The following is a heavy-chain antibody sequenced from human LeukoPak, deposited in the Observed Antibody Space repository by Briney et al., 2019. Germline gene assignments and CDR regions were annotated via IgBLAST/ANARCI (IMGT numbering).Heavy chain of an antibody. CDR1: GYTFTISG. CDR3: ARGRRQLERQMYWFDP. CDR2: ISAYDGNT. Sequence: ASVKVSSKASGYTFTISGISWVRQAPGQGLEWMGWISAYDGNTNYAQKLQGRFTMTTDTSTSTAYMELRSLRSDDTAVYYCARGRRQLERQMYWFDPWGQGTLVTVSS. J-gene: IGHJ5*02. V-gene: IGHV1-18*01. D-gene: IGHD1-1*01.